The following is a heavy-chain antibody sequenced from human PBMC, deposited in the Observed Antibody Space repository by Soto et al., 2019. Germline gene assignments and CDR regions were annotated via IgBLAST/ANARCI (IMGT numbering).Heavy chain of an antibody. Sequence: EVQLLESGGGLVQRGGSLRLSCAASGFPFSSYVMAWVRQAPGKGLEWVSGISGGGSNTFYADSVKGRFTISRDNSKNTLLLQMNSLGAEDTAVYYCARGGSSDWQVALDIWGQGTMVPVSS. J-gene: IGHJ3*02. V-gene: IGHV3-23*01. CDR1: GFPFSSYV. CDR2: ISGGGSNT. D-gene: IGHD6-19*01. CDR3: ARGGSSDWQVALDI.